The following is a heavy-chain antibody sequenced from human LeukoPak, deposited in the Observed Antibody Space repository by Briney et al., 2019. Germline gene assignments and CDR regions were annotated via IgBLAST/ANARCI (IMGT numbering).Heavy chain of an antibody. CDR3: ARGGGSYYYYGMDV. V-gene: IGHV4-30-4*01. CDR2: IYYSGST. Sequence: KPSETLSLTGTVSGGSISSGDYYWSWIRQPPGKGLEWIGYIYYSGSTYYNPSLKSRVTISVDTSKNQFSLKLSSVTAADTAVYYCARGGGSYYYYGMDVWGQGTTVTVSS. J-gene: IGHJ6*02. D-gene: IGHD1-26*01. CDR1: GGSISSGDYY.